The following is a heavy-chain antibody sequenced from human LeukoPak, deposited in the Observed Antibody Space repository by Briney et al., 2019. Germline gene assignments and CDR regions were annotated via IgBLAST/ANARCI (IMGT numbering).Heavy chain of an antibody. V-gene: IGHV1-18*01. CDR1: GYTFSSYG. Sequence: ASVKVPCKASGYTFSSYGISWVRQAPGQGLEWMGWISGYNGNTDYAQKLQGRVTMTTDTSTSTAYMELRSLRSDDTAVYYCARAGVVGAPAWVDVWGQGTTVTVS. CDR3: ARAGVVGAPAWVDV. J-gene: IGHJ6*02. D-gene: IGHD1-26*01. CDR2: ISGYNGNT.